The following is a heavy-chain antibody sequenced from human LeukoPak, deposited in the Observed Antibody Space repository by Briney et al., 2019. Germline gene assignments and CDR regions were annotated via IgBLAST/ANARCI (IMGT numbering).Heavy chain of an antibody. CDR3: ARRVGRWFGERAYYYNYMDV. J-gene: IGHJ6*03. Sequence: ASETLSLTCAVYGGSFSGYYWTWIRQPPGKGLEWIGEINHSRSTKYSPSLKSRVTISVDTSKNQFSLKLSSVTAADTAVYYCARRVGRWFGERAYYYNYMDVWDKGTPVTISS. V-gene: IGHV4-34*01. CDR1: GGSFSGYY. D-gene: IGHD3-10*01. CDR2: INHSRST.